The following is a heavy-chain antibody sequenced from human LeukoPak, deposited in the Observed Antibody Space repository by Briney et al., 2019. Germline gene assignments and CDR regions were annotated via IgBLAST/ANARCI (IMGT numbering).Heavy chain of an antibody. CDR2: ISSSSSYI. CDR1: GFTFSSYS. Sequence: GRSLRLSCAASGFTFSSYSMNWVRQAPGKGLEWVSSISSSSSYIYYADSVKGRFTISRDNAKNSLYLQMNSLRAEDTAVYYCARDQYYDSSGYRPQFDYWGQGTLVTVSS. J-gene: IGHJ4*02. V-gene: IGHV3-21*01. D-gene: IGHD3-22*01. CDR3: ARDQYYDSSGYRPQFDY.